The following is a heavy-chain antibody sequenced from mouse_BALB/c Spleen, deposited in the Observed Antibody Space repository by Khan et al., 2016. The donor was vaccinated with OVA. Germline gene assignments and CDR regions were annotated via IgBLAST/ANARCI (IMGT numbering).Heavy chain of an antibody. V-gene: IGHV1S135*01. D-gene: IGHD2-2*01. CDR1: GYSFTSYY. J-gene: IGHJ3*01. CDR3: TRHGYVAWFTY. CDR2: IDPFSGGT. Sequence: VQLQQSGPELMKPGASVKISCKASGYSFTSYYIHWVMQSPGASLEWIGYIDPFSGGTTYKQKFEGKATLTVDKSSSTAYIHLSNLTSEDSAVYYCTRHGYVAWFTYWGQGTLVTVSA.